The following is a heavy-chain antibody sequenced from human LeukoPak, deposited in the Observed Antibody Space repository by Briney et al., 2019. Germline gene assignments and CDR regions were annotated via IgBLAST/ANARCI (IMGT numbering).Heavy chain of an antibody. CDR2: ISGSGSST. V-gene: IGHV3-23*01. J-gene: IGHJ3*02. CDR3: AKDVVGTLCSTWGVTMIVVVIRAFDI. CDR1: GFTFSSYA. Sequence: GGSLTLSCAASGFTFSSYAMSWVRQAPGKGLEWVAAISGSGSSTYYAASEKGRFTISSDNSKNTLYLQMNSLRAEDTAVYYCAKDVVGTLCSTWGVTMIVVVIRAFDIWGQGTMVTVSS. D-gene: IGHD3-22*01.